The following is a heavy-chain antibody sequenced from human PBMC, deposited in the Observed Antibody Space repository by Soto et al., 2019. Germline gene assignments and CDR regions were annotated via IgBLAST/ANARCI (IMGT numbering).Heavy chain of an antibody. J-gene: IGHJ3*02. D-gene: IGHD2-15*01. CDR1: GGSISSYY. V-gene: IGHV4-59*01. CDR3: ARDKWGYCSGGSCASGDAFDI. Sequence: SETLSLTCTVSGGSISSYYWSWIRQPPGKGLEWIGYIYYSGSTNYNPSLKSRVTISVDTSKNQFSLKLSSVTAADTAVYYCARDKWGYCSGGSCASGDAFDIWGQGTMVTVSS. CDR2: IYYSGST.